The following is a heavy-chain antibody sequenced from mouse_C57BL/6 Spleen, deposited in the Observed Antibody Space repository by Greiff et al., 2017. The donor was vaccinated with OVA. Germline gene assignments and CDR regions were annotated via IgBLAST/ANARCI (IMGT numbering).Heavy chain of an antibody. Sequence: DVKLQESGGGLVQPGGSLSLSCAASGFTFTDYYMSCVRQPPGKALEWLGFIRNKANGYTTEYSASVKGRFTISRDNSQSILYLQMNALRAEDSATYYCARYMYYFDYWGQGTTLTVSS. CDR2: IRNKANGYTT. V-gene: IGHV7-3*01. CDR3: ARYMYYFDY. J-gene: IGHJ2*01. CDR1: GFTFTDYY.